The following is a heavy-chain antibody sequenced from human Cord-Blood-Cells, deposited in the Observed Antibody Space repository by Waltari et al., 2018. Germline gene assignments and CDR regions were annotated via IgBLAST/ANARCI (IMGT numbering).Heavy chain of an antibody. CDR1: GGSISSGSYY. J-gene: IGHJ3*02. V-gene: IGHV4-61*09. Sequence: QVQLQESGPGLVKPSQTLSLTCTVSGGSISSGSYYWSWIRQPAGKGLEWIGYIYTSGSTKYNPSLKSRVTISVDTSKNQFSLKLSSVTAADTAVYYCVRDAQDAFDIWGQGTMVTVSS. CDR3: VRDAQDAFDI. CDR2: IYTSGST.